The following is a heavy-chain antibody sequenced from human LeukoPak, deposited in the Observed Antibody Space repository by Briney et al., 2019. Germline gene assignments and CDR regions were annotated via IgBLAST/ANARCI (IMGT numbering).Heavy chain of an antibody. Sequence: PGGSLRLSWAASGFTFSSYAMSWVRQAPGKGLEWVSAISGSGGSTYYADSVKGRFTISRDNSKNTLYLQMNSLRAEDPAVYYCAARGDIVVVPAAIIPFDPWGQGTLVTVSS. J-gene: IGHJ5*02. CDR2: ISGSGGST. V-gene: IGHV3-23*01. CDR3: AARGDIVVVPAAIIPFDP. CDR1: GFTFSSYA. D-gene: IGHD2-2*02.